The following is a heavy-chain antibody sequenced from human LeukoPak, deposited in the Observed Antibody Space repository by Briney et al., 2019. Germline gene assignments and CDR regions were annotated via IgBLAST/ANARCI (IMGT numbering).Heavy chain of an antibody. J-gene: IGHJ4*02. D-gene: IGHD3-22*01. Sequence: ASVKVSCKASGYTFTGYYMHWVRQAPGQGLEWMGWINPNSGGTNYAQKFQGRVTMTRDMSTSTVYMELSSLRSEDTAVYYCARDHDYDSSGSFDYWGQGTLVTVSS. CDR3: ARDHDYDSSGSFDY. CDR1: GYTFTGYY. V-gene: IGHV1-2*02. CDR2: INPNSGGT.